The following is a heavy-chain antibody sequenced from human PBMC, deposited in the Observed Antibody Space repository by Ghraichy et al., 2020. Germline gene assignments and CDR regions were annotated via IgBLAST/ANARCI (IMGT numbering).Heavy chain of an antibody. J-gene: IGHJ4*02. Sequence: SETLSLTCTVSGGSISSGGYYWSWIRQHPGKGLEWIGYIYYSGSTYYNPSLKSRVTISVDTSKNQFSLKLSSVTAADTAVYYCARGGSGSYYPHFDYWGQGTLVTVSS. CDR1: GGSISSGGYY. V-gene: IGHV4-31*03. D-gene: IGHD3-10*01. CDR2: IYYSGST. CDR3: ARGGSGSYYPHFDY.